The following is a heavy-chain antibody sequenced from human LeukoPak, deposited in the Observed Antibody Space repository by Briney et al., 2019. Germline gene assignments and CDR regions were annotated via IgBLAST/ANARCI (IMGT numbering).Heavy chain of an antibody. CDR3: AKDLAKTEAVAEDY. V-gene: IGHV3-23*01. J-gene: IGHJ4*02. Sequence: GGSLRLSCAASGFTFSSYAMSWVRQAPGKGLEWVSAISGSGGSTYYADSVKGRFTISRDNSKNTLYLQMNSQRAEDTAVYYCAKDLAKTEAVAEDYWGQGTLVTVSS. CDR1: GFTFSSYA. CDR2: ISGSGGST. D-gene: IGHD6-19*01.